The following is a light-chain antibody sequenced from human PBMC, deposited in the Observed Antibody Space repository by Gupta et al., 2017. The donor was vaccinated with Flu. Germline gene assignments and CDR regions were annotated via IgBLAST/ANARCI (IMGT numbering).Light chain of an antibody. J-gene: IGLJ3*02. V-gene: IGLV3-27*01. CDR3: YSATDNIWV. CDR2: KDS. Sequence: YELTQQASVSVSPAQTARITCSGDVLAKKYDRWLQQKPGQAPVLVIYKDSDRPSAIPDLFSGSSSATTVTLTMREAEVEAESYYHSYSATDNIWVFGGGTKLTVL. CDR1: VLAKKY.